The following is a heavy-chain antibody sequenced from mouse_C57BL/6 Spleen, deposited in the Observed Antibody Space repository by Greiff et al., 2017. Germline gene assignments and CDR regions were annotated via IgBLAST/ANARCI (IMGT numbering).Heavy chain of an antibody. Sequence: EVQLQQSGPELVKPGASVKIPCKASGYTFTDYNMDWVKQSHGKSLEWIGDINPNNGGTIYNQKFKGKATLTVDKSSSTAYMELRSLTSEDTAVXDCARKDYYGSRWYFDVWGTGTTVTVSS. V-gene: IGHV1-18*01. CDR3: ARKDYYGSRWYFDV. CDR2: INPNNGGT. CDR1: GYTFTDYN. J-gene: IGHJ1*03. D-gene: IGHD1-1*01.